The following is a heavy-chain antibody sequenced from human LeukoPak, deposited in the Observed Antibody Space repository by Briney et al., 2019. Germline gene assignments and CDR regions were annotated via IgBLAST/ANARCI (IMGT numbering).Heavy chain of an antibody. J-gene: IGHJ4*02. CDR1: GGSISNSSYY. D-gene: IGHD6-13*01. V-gene: IGHV4-39*01. CDR3: ARTKYSSRPFDY. CDR2: IYYSGST. Sequence: SETLSLTCTVSGGSISNSSYYWGWIRQPPGKGLEWSGSIYYSGSTYYNPSLKSRVTISVDTSKNQFSLKLSSVTAADTAVYYCARTKYSSRPFDYWGQGTLVTVSS.